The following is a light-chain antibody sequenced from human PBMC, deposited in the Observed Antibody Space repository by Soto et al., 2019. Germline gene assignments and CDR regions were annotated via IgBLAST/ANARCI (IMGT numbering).Light chain of an antibody. Sequence: QSVLTQPPSASGTPGQRVFISCSGSSSNIGRNNVNWYQQLPGAAPKLIIYNNDQRPSGVPDRFSGSRSGTSASLAISGLQSEGETDYYCAAWDGSLNSWVFGGGTKLTVL. CDR2: NND. V-gene: IGLV1-44*01. CDR3: AAWDGSLNSWV. J-gene: IGLJ3*02. CDR1: SSNIGRNN.